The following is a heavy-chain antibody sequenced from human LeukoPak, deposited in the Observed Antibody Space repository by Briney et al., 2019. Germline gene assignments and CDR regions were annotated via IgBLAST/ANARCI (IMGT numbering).Heavy chain of an antibody. CDR3: ARDRFGYGGNSGL. J-gene: IGHJ4*02. D-gene: IGHD4-23*01. Sequence: GGSLRLSCAVSGFTLSSYGMHWVRQAPGKGLEWVSVIYSGGSTYYADSVKGRFTISRDNSKNTLYLQMNSLRAEDTAVYYCARDRFGYGGNSGLWGQGTLVTVSS. V-gene: IGHV3-66*01. CDR1: GFTLSSYG. CDR2: IYSGGST.